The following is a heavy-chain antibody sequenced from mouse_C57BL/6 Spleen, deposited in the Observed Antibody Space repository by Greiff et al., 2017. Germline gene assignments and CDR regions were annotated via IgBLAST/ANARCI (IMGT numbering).Heavy chain of an antibody. D-gene: IGHD2-4*01. CDR1: GFTFTDYY. V-gene: IGHV7-3*01. CDR2: IRNKANGYTT. Sequence: EVQGVESGGGLVQPGGSLSLSCAASGFTFTDYYMSWVRQPPGKALEWLGFIRNKANGYTTEYSASVKGRFTISRDNSQSILYLQMNALSAEDSATYYCARYPYYYDYDGAWFAYWGQGTLVTVSA. J-gene: IGHJ3*01. CDR3: ARYPYYYDYDGAWFAY.